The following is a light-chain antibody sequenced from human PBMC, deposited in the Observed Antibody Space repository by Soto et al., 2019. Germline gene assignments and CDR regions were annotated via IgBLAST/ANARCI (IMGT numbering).Light chain of an antibody. CDR3: QQYGGSAGWT. CDR2: GTS. J-gene: IGKJ1*01. Sequence: DIVLTQSPGTLSVSPGARAPLSCKARQSVDPSYLCWFQQRPGQAPRLLIYGTSNRATGIPDRFSGSGSGTDFTLTISRVAPEDIAVYFCQQYGGSAGWTFGQGTKVDIK. V-gene: IGKV3-20*01. CDR1: QSVDPSY.